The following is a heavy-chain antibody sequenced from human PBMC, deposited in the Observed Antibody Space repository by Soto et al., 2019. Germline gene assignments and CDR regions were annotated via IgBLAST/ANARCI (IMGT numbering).Heavy chain of an antibody. J-gene: IGHJ1*01. V-gene: IGHV3-7*01. CDR1: GFTFSSYW. CDR2: IKQDGSEK. CDR3: ARSWGSSRETHFQH. D-gene: IGHD6-6*01. Sequence: GGSLRLSCEASGFTFSSYWMSWARQAPGKGLEWVANIKQDGSEKHYVDSVKGRFTISRDNAKNSVYLQMNSLRAEDTAVYYCARSWGSSRETHFQHWGQGTRVTVSS.